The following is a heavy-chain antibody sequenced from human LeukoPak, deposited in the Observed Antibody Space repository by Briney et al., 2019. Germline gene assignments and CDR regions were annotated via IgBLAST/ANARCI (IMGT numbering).Heavy chain of an antibody. CDR3: ARGPLRYFDWLFSTDAFDI. D-gene: IGHD3-9*01. CDR1: GGSFSGYH. CDR2: INHSGST. Sequence: SETLSLTCAVYGGSFSGYHWSWIRQPPGKGLEWIGEINHSGSTNYNPSLKSRVTISVDTSKNQFSLKLSSVTAADTAVYYCARGPLRYFDWLFSTDAFDIWGQGTMVTVSS. J-gene: IGHJ3*02. V-gene: IGHV4-34*01.